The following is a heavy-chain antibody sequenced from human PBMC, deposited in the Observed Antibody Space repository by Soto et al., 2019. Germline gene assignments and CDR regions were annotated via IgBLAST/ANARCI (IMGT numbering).Heavy chain of an antibody. CDR1: GGTFSSYA. J-gene: IGHJ6*02. V-gene: IGHV1-69*01. D-gene: IGHD3-3*01. CDR2: IIPIFGTA. Sequence: QVQLVQSGAEVKKPGSSVKVSCKASGGTFSSYAISWVRQAPGQGLEWMGGIIPIFGTANYAQKFQGRVTITADESTSTGYMELSSLRSEDTAVYYCARVLRFLTTHYYGMDVWGQGNTVTVSS. CDR3: ARVLRFLTTHYYGMDV.